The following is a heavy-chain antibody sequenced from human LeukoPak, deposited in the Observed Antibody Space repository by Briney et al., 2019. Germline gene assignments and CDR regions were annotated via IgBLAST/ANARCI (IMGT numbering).Heavy chain of an antibody. J-gene: IGHJ6*02. CDR3: ASFRPQGYYYGMDV. CDR1: GGTFSSYA. V-gene: IGHV1-69*13. Sequence: SVKVSCKASGGTFSSYAISWVRQAPGQGLEWMGGIVPIFGTANYAQKFHGRVTITADESTSTAYMELSSLRSEDTAVYYCASFRPQGYYYGMDVWGQGTTVTVSS. CDR2: IVPIFGTA.